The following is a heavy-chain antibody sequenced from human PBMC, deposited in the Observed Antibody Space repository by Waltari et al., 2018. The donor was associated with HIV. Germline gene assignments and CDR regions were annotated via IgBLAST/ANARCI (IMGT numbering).Heavy chain of an antibody. J-gene: IGHJ5*02. CDR1: GITFSDYN. CDR2: IRSDCSTI. CDR3: ARGGGYGDYRFDP. D-gene: IGHD4-17*01. Sequence: EVQLVESGGGLVQPGGSLRLSCAVSGITFSDYNMNWVRQAPGKGLEWVSYIRSDCSTIYYADSVKGRFTISRDNAKNSLYLQMNSLRAEDTAVYYCARGGGYGDYRFDPWGQGTLVTVSS. V-gene: IGHV3-48*01.